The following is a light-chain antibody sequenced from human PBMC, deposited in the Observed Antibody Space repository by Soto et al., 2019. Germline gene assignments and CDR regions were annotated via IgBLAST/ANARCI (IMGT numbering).Light chain of an antibody. V-gene: IGLV2-14*01. J-gene: IGLJ1*01. CDR2: DVS. CDR1: SSDVGGYNY. Sequence: SALTQPASVSGSPGQSITISCTGTSSDVGGYNYVSWYQQHPGKAPKLMIYDVSNRPSGVSNRFSGSKSGNTASLTISGLQAEDEADYYCSSYTSSSLGVFGTGTKLTVL. CDR3: SSYTSSSLGV.